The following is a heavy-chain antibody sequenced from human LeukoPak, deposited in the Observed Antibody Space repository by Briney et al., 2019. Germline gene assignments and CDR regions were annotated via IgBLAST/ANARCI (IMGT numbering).Heavy chain of an antibody. CDR3: AREAYSSSSLDY. Sequence: ASVKVSCKASGGTFSSYAISWVRQAPGQGLEWMGRIIPILGIANYAQKFQGRVTITADKSTSTAYMELSSLRSEDTAVYYCAREAYSSSSLDYWGQGTLVTVSS. V-gene: IGHV1-69*04. CDR2: IIPILGIA. D-gene: IGHD6-6*01. J-gene: IGHJ4*02. CDR1: GGTFSSYA.